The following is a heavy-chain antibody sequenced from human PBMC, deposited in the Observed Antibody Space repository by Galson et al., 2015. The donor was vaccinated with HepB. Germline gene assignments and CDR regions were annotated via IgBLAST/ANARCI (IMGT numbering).Heavy chain of an antibody. D-gene: IGHD6-13*01. J-gene: IGHJ6*02. CDR3: TRPGYGSSWFLDYSHGMDI. Sequence: SLRLSCAASGFTFSGSGIHWVRLASGKGLEWVGRISNRANNYATAYAASVRGTITVSRDDSKNTAYLQMNSLKTEDTAVYYCTRPGYGSSWFLDYSHGMDIWGQGTTVIVS. CDR1: GFTFSGSG. V-gene: IGHV3-73*01. CDR2: ISNRANNYAT.